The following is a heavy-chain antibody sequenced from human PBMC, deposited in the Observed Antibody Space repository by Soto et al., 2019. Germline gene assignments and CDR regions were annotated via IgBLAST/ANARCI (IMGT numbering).Heavy chain of an antibody. CDR1: GGSISSSSYY. CDR3: ARRGKLLIDY. Sequence: QLQLQESGPGLVKPSETLSLTCTVSGGSISSSSYYWGWIRQPPGKGLEWIGSIYYSGSTYYNPSLKSRVTITVDTSKNQFSLKLSSVTAADTAVYYCARRGKLLIDYWGQGTLVTVSS. D-gene: IGHD1-26*01. V-gene: IGHV4-39*01. CDR2: IYYSGST. J-gene: IGHJ4*02.